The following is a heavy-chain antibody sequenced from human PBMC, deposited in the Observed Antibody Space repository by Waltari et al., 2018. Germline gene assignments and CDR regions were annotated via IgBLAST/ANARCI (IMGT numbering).Heavy chain of an antibody. D-gene: IGHD3-16*01. CDR3: TTSKTSTHFLGLHFFDC. CDR1: GYTLSELS. Sequence: QVQLEQSGAEVKKPGASVKVSCKVSGYTLSELSIHWVRQAPGKGLEWMGGFDPEDGEIIYAQKFQGRITMTEDSSTDTSDMALSSLISEDTAVYYCTTSKTSTHFLGLHFFDCWGQGTLVTVSS. V-gene: IGHV1-24*01. J-gene: IGHJ4*02. CDR2: FDPEDGEI.